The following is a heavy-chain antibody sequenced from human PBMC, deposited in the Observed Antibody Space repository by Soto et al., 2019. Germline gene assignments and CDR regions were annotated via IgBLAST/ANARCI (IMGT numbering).Heavy chain of an antibody. Sequence: QVQLVQSGAEVKKPGASVKVSCKPSGYTFSSYGINWVRQAPGLGLEWMGWMNAYNGDTNYAQKYQGRVTMTTDTSTRTAYMELRSLRSDDTAVYYCARGGYDSGGYPFPYWGQGTLVTVSS. CDR2: MNAYNGDT. CDR1: GYTFSSYG. J-gene: IGHJ4*02. D-gene: IGHD3-22*01. CDR3: ARGGYDSGGYPFPY. V-gene: IGHV1-18*01.